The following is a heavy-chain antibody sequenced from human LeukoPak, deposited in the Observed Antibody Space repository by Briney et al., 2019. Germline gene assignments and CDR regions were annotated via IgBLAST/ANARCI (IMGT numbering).Heavy chain of an antibody. V-gene: IGHV3-30*01. CDR3: VVRDGYEMAFDY. CDR2: IIYDGSNK. J-gene: IGHJ4*02. CDR1: GFSFSSYT. D-gene: IGHD5-24*01. Sequence: GGSLRLSCAASGFSFSSYTMHWVRQAPGKGLEWVAVIIYDGSNKYYADSVKGRFTISRDNSKNTLYLQMNSLRAEDTAVYYCVVRDGYEMAFDYWGQGTLVTVSS.